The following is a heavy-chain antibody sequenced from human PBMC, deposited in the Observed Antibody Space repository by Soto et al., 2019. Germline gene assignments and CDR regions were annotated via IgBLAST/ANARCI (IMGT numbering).Heavy chain of an antibody. D-gene: IGHD1-26*01. CDR3: AKHRGNYYGCSGFDY. CDR2: ISYDGSNK. Sequence: QVQLVESGGGVVQPGKSLRLSCAASGFTFSSYGMHWVRQAPGKGLEWVAVISYDGSNKYYADSVKGRFTNCRDKSKNTLYLQMNRLRAEDTAVYYCAKHRGNYYGCSGFDYWGQGTLVTVSS. V-gene: IGHV3-30*18. CDR1: GFTFSSYG. J-gene: IGHJ4*02.